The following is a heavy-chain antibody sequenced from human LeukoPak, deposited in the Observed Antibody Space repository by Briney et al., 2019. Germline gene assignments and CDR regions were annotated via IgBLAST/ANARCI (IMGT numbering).Heavy chain of an antibody. J-gene: IGHJ4*02. CDR1: GFTFSSYW. CDR2: IKQDGSEK. D-gene: IGHD5-12*01. CDR3: ARDGPQGGGYHLY. V-gene: IGHV3-7*01. Sequence: GGSLRLSCAASGFTFSSYWMSWVCQAPGKGLEWVANIKQDGSEKYYVDSVKGRFTISRDNAKNSLYLQMNSLRAEDTAVYYCARDGPQGGGYHLYWGQGTLVTVSS.